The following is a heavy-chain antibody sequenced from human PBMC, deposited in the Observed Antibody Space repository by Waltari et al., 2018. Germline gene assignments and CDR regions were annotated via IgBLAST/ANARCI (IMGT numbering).Heavy chain of an antibody. CDR3: ARGRYSYAVYYGLDV. V-gene: IGHV4-30-2*01. J-gene: IGHJ6*02. CDR1: GGSINSGDYC. D-gene: IGHD3-16*01. CDR2: IYHTGRT. Sequence: QLQLQVSGSGLVRPSETLSLTCGVSGGSINSGDYCWTWIRQPPGKGLEWIGYIYHTGRTYYNPSLRSRVTISVDRSKNHFALNLTSVRAADTAVYYCARGRYSYAVYYGLDVWGQGTTVTVSS.